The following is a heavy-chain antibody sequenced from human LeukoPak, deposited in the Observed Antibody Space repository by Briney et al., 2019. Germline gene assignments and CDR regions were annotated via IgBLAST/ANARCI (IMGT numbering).Heavy chain of an antibody. D-gene: IGHD3-16*01. V-gene: IGHV1-2*06. CDR3: ATLGEDNSDTPFDY. Sequence: ASVKVSCKASGYTLTDYYMHWVRQAPGQGLEWMGRINPTTGDTDYAQKFQGKVSMTRDTSISTAYMDVSRLRSDDTAVYYCATLGEDNSDTPFDYWGQGTLVTVSS. J-gene: IGHJ4*02. CDR1: GYTLTDYY. CDR2: INPTTGDT.